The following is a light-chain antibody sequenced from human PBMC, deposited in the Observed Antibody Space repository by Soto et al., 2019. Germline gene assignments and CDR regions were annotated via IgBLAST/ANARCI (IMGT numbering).Light chain of an antibody. CDR3: QHYKDYSWT. CDR2: TAS. Sequence: DLQLTQSPSFLSASVGDRITITCRATQGLSSALAWYQQKPGKAPKLLIHTASTLQSGVPSRFSGSGSGTEFTLTISSLQPDDFATYYCQHYKDYSWTFGQGTKVEIK. V-gene: IGKV1-9*01. J-gene: IGKJ1*01. CDR1: QGLSSA.